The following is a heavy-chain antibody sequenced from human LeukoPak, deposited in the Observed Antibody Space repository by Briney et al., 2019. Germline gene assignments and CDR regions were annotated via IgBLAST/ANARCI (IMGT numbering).Heavy chain of an antibody. J-gene: IGHJ3*01. CDR2: ITSDGSTT. D-gene: IGHD1/OR15-1a*01. CDR3: ARGWEQQGVGAFHV. CDR1: GFTFSNFA. V-gene: IGHV3-74*01. Sequence: GGSLRLSCAASGFTFSNFAMSWVRQAPGKGLVWVSRITSDGSTTNYADSVEGRFTISRDNAKNTLFLQMNSLRAEDTAVYYCARGWEQQGVGAFHVWGQGTMVTVSS.